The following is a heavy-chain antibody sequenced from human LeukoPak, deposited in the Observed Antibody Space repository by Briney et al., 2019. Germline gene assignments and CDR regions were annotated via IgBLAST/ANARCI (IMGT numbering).Heavy chain of an antibody. CDR3: ARAQYQLLPYYYYYYMDV. D-gene: IGHD2-2*01. CDR1: GFTFDDYG. CDR2: INWNGGST. Sequence: GSLRLSCAASGFTFDDYGMSWVRQAPGKGLEWVSGINWNGGSTGYADSVKGRFTISRDNAKNSLYLQMNSLRAEDTALYHCARAQYQLLPYYYYYYMDVWGKGTTVTVSS. J-gene: IGHJ6*03. V-gene: IGHV3-20*01.